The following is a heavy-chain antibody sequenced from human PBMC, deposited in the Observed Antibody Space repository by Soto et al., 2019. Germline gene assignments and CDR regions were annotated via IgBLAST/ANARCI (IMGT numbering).Heavy chain of an antibody. V-gene: IGHV5-51*01. CDR3: VRDQVERLSGYYYGMDV. Sequence: GEPLKLSCKGSGYSFNIYWIGCVRQMTGKGLEWMGIISPGDSDTRYSPSFQGQVTISADNSNLYLQMNSLRVEDTAVYYCVRDQVERLSGYYYGMDVWGQGTTVNVSS. J-gene: IGHJ6*02. CDR2: ISPGDSDT. D-gene: IGHD1-1*01. CDR1: GYSFNIYW.